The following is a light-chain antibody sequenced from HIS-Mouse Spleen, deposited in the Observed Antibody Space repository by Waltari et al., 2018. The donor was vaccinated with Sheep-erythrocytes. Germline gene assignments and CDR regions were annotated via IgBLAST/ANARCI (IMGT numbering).Light chain of an antibody. V-gene: IGLV1-40*01. CDR2: GNS. Sequence: QSVLTQPPSVSGAPGQRVTISCTGSSPTIGAGYDVPWYQQLPGTAPKLLIYGNSNRPSGVPDRFSGSKSGTSASLAITGLQAEDEADYYCQSYDSSLSGYVFGTGTKVTVL. J-gene: IGLJ1*01. CDR3: QSYDSSLSGYV. CDR1: SPTIGAGYD.